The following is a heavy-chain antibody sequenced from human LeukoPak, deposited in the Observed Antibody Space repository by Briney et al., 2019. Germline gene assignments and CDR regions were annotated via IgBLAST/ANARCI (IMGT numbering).Heavy chain of an antibody. CDR2: IYYSGSI. CDR1: GGSISSSSYY. V-gene: IGHV4-39*07. J-gene: IGHJ5*02. Sequence: SETLSLTCTVSGGSISSSSYYWGWIRQPPGKGLEWIGSIYYSGSIYYNPSLKSRVTISVDTSKNQFSLKLSSVTAADTAVYYCARDRWDRDAHGWFDPWGQGTLVTVSS. D-gene: IGHD1-26*01. CDR3: ARDRWDRDAHGWFDP.